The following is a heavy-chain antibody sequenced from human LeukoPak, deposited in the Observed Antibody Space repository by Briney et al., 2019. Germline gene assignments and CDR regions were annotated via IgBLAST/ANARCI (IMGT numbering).Heavy chain of an antibody. D-gene: IGHD5-12*01. CDR3: ARDSKLDIVATSTYYYYGMDV. CDR1: GFTFSSYE. V-gene: IGHV3-48*03. J-gene: IGHJ6*04. Sequence: GGSLRLSCAASGFTFSSYEMSWVRQAPGKGLEWVSYISSCGSTIYYADSVKGRFTISRDNAKNSLYLQMNSLRAEDTAVYYCARDSKLDIVATSTYYYYGMDVWGKGTTVTVSS. CDR2: ISSCGSTI.